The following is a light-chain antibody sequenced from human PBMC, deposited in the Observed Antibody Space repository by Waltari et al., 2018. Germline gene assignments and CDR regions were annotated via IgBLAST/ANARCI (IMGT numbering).Light chain of an antibody. V-gene: IGLV2-14*01. Sequence: QSALTQPASVSGSPGQSITISCTGTSSDVGGYNYVSWYQQHPGKAPKLMIYEVTNRPSGVSNRLSGSKSGNTSSLPISGLQAEDEADYFCISYTSSDSWVFGGGTKLTVL. CDR3: ISYTSSDSWV. CDR2: EVT. J-gene: IGLJ3*02. CDR1: SSDVGGYNY.